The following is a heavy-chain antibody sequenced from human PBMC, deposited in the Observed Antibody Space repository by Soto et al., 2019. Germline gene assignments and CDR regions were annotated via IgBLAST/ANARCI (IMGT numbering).Heavy chain of an antibody. V-gene: IGHV1-8*01. D-gene: IGHD4-17*01. CDR3: ARGRPVTTVLDY. J-gene: IGHJ4*02. Sequence: GASVKVSCKASGYTFTSYDINWVRQATGQGLEWMGWMNPNSGNTGYAQKFQGRVTMTRNTSISTAYMELSSLRSEDTAVYYCARGRPVTTVLDYWGQGTLVTVSS. CDR1: GYTFTSYD. CDR2: MNPNSGNT.